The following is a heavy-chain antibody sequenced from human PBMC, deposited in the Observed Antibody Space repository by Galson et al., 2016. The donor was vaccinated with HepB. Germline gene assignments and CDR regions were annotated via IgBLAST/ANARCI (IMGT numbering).Heavy chain of an antibody. CDR2: ITSSGAST. CDR3: ASGATHYYENRGYHDD. V-gene: IGHV3-23*01. CDR1: GLVFNNFA. Sequence: SLRLSCAVSGLVFNNFAMNWVRQAPGKGLEWVSGITSSGASTHYTDSVKGRFTISRDNAQNVLFLQMNNLRAEDTAIYYCASGATHYYENRGYHDDWGQGTGVTVSS. D-gene: IGHD3-22*01. J-gene: IGHJ4*02.